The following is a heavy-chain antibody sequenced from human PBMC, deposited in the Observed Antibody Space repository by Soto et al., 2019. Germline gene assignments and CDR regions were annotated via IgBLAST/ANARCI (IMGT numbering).Heavy chain of an antibody. J-gene: IGHJ6*02. Sequence: SETLSLTCTVSGAHFTAHYWSYIRQAPGKGLEWIGYIYSTGAAKYAASLQSRVSLSVDVSERQVFLTLRSVTPADSGIYFCAKWGDGMDVWGQGTRVTVSS. CDR3: AKWGDGMDV. D-gene: IGHD3-16*01. V-gene: IGHV4-59*11. CDR1: GAHFTAHY. CDR2: IYSTGAA.